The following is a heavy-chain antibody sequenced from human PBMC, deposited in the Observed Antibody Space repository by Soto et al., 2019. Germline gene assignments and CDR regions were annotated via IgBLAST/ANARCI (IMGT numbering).Heavy chain of an antibody. CDR3: ARLGSGSYSYYFDY. J-gene: IGHJ4*02. CDR2: VNHDGDS. D-gene: IGHD3-10*01. V-gene: IGHV4-34*01. CDR1: GGSFSGFY. Sequence: SETLSLTCAVYGGSFSGFYWSWIRQPPGKGLEWIGKVNHDGDSYYNPSLKSRVTISVDTSKNQFSLKLSSVTAADTAVYFCARLGSGSYSYYFDYWGQGTLVTVSS.